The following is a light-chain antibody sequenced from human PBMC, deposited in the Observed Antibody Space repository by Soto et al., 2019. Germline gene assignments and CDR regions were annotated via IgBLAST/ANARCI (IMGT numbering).Light chain of an antibody. CDR2: AAS. CDR3: QQSYSTPWT. Sequence: DIQMTQSPSSLSASVGDRVTITCRASQSISSYFNWYQQKPGKAPKLLIYAASSLQSGVPSRFSGSGSGTDFTLTISSRQPEDFATYYCQQSYSTPWTFGQGTKVEIK. J-gene: IGKJ1*01. CDR1: QSISSY. V-gene: IGKV1-39*01.